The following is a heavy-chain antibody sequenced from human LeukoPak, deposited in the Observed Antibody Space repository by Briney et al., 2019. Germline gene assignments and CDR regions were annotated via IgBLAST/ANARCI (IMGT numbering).Heavy chain of an antibody. J-gene: IGHJ3*02. V-gene: IGHV1-18*01. CDR3: ARLSIFGVITHEAFDM. CDR2: IGAYSGNT. D-gene: IGHD3-3*01. CDR1: GDTFTSKG. Sequence: ASVKVSCKASGDTFTSKGFTWVRQAPGQGLEWMGWIGAYSGNTNYAQKFQGRATMTTDISTTTVYIELRSLRSDDTAVYYCARLSIFGVITHEAFDMWGQGTMVTVSS.